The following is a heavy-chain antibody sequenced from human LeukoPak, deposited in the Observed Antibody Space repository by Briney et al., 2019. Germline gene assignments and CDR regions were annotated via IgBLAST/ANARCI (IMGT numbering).Heavy chain of an antibody. Sequence: PSETLSLTCTISGGSISSSSYYWGWIRQPPGKGLEWIGSIYYSGSTYYNPSLKSRVTISVDTSKNQFSLKLSSVTAADTAVYYCARYILEWDDPLFWGQGTLVTVSS. CDR2: IYYSGST. V-gene: IGHV4-39*01. CDR3: ARYILEWDDPLF. CDR1: GGSISSSSYY. D-gene: IGHD1-26*01. J-gene: IGHJ4*02.